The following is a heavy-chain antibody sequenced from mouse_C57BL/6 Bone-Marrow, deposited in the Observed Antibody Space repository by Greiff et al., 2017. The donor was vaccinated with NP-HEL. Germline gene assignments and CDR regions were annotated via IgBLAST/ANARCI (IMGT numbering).Heavy chain of an antibody. Sequence: VQLQQPGAELVRPGSSVKLSCKASGYTFTSYWMHWVKQRPIQGLEWIGNIDPSDSETHYNQKFKDKATLTVDKSSSTAYMQLSSLTSEDSAVYYCARLPEGYYFDYWGQGTTLTVSS. CDR1: GYTFTSYW. CDR3: ARLPEGYYFDY. V-gene: IGHV1-52*01. CDR2: IDPSDSET. J-gene: IGHJ2*01.